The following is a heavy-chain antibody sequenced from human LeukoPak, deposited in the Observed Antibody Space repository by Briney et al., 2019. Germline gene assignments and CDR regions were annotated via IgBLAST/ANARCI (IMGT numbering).Heavy chain of an antibody. V-gene: IGHV4-59*12. D-gene: IGHD5-12*01. CDR3: ARVGIVATIDY. CDR1: GGSISSYY. CDR2: IYHSGST. J-gene: IGHJ4*02. Sequence: SETLSLTCTVSGGSISSYYWSWIRQPPGKGLEWIGYIYHSGSTYYNPSLKSRVTISVDRSKNQFSLKLSSVTAADTAVYYCARVGIVATIDYWGQGTLVTVSS.